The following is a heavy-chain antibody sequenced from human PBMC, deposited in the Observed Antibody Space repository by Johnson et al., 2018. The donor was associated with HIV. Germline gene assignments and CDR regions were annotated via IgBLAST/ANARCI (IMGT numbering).Heavy chain of an antibody. CDR1: DFTVSGNY. D-gene: IGHD2-15*01. Sequence: EQLVESGGGLIQPGGSLRLSCAASDFTVSGNYMSWVRQAPGPGLEWVSLIYSGGSTYYSDSVKGRFTISRDNSKNTLYLQMNSLRAEDTAVYYCAKEQLLRAFDIWGQGTMVTVSS. V-gene: IGHV3-53*01. CDR3: AKEQLLRAFDI. J-gene: IGHJ3*02. CDR2: IYSGGST.